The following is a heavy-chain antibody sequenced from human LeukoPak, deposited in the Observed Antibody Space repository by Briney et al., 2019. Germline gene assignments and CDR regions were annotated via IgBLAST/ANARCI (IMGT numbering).Heavy chain of an antibody. D-gene: IGHD6-13*01. Sequence: GASVKVSCKASGYTFTSYDINWVRQATGQGLEWMGWMNPNSGNTGYAQKFQGRVTMTRNTSISTAYMELSSLRSEDTAVYCCAGVPIAAAGTDYYYGMDVWGQGTTVTVSS. CDR3: AGVPIAAAGTDYYYGMDV. CDR2: MNPNSGNT. J-gene: IGHJ6*02. V-gene: IGHV1-8*01. CDR1: GYTFTSYD.